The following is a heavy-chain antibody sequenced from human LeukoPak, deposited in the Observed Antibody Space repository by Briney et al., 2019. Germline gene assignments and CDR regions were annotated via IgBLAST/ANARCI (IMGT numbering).Heavy chain of an antibody. CDR2: IYSGGST. V-gene: IGHV3-66*01. D-gene: IGHD3-10*01. J-gene: IGHJ4*02. CDR1: GFIVSSNY. CDR3: TRWLIY. Sequence: GGSLRLSCAASGFIVSSNYMNWVRQAPGKGLEWVSVIYSGGSTSYADSVKGRFTISRDDSKNTLYLQMNSLRAEDTAVYYCTRWLIYWGQGTLVTVSS.